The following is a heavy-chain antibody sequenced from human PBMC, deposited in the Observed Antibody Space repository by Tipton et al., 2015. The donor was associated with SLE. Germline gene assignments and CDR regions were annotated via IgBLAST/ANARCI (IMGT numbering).Heavy chain of an antibody. D-gene: IGHD1-26*01. V-gene: IGHV4-38-2*02. J-gene: IGHJ4*02. CDR1: NFSISNGYY. CDR3: AREASGSSGYYNY. Sequence: TLSLTCAVSNFSISNGYYWAWIRQPPGKGLEWIGSIYHSGITYDNSPLKSRVTISVDTSKNQFSLRLASVTAADTAVYYCAREASGSSGYYNYWGQGSLVTVSS. CDR2: IYHSGIT.